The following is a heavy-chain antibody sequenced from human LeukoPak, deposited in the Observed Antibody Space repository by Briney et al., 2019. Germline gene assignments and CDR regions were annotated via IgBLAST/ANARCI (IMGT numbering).Heavy chain of an antibody. D-gene: IGHD6-19*01. V-gene: IGHV4-39*07. J-gene: IGHJ4*02. CDR1: GGSLSSGGYY. CDR3: AGERGEEYSSGWYKRNYFDN. Sequence: SQTLSLTCTVSGGSLSSGGYYWAWVRQPPGKGLEWIASGDYSGGTYYNPSLESRVAISADMSKNQFSLKLTSVTGADTAVYYCAGERGEEYSSGWYKRNYFDNWGQGIRVTVSS. CDR2: GDYSGGT.